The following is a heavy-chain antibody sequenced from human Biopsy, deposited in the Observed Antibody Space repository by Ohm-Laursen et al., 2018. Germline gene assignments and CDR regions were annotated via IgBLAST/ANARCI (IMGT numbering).Heavy chain of an antibody. CDR2: IFYRGST. V-gene: IGHV4-39*01. J-gene: IGHJ5*01. CDR1: GGSISNNNYY. D-gene: IGHD3-22*01. Sequence: GTLSLTCSVSGGSISNNNYYWGWIRQPPGKGLEWIGSIFYRGSTHYKPSLKSRVNISVDTSKNQFSLKLNSVTAADTAVYYCARDYDTSGYYYDSWGQGTLVTVSS. CDR3: ARDYDTSGYYYDS.